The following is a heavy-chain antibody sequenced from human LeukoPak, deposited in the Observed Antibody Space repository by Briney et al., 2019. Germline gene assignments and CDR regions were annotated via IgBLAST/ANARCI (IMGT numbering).Heavy chain of an antibody. D-gene: IGHD1-1*01. CDR3: ASRTTWNAFDI. J-gene: IGHJ3*02. CDR1: GFTFDDYG. Sequence: GGSLRLSCAASGFTFDDYGMSWVRQAPGKGLEWVSGINWNGGGTGYADSVKGRFTISRDNAKNSLYLQMNSLRAEDTALYYCASRTTWNAFDIWGQGTMVTVSS. V-gene: IGHV3-20*04. CDR2: INWNGGGT.